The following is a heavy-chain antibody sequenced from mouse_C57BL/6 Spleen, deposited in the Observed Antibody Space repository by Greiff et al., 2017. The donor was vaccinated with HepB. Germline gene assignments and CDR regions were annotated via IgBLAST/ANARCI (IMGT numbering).Heavy chain of an antibody. CDR3: ARSRDYYGSSSWYFDV. J-gene: IGHJ1*03. CDR2: IHPNSGST. CDR1: GYTFTSYW. D-gene: IGHD1-1*01. Sequence: QVQLQQPGAELVKPGASVKLSCKASGYTFTSYWVHWVKQRPGQGLEWIGMIHPNSGSTNYNEKFKSKATLTVDKSSSTAYMQLSSLTSEDSAVYDCARSRDYYGSSSWYFDVWGTGTTVTVSS. V-gene: IGHV1-64*01.